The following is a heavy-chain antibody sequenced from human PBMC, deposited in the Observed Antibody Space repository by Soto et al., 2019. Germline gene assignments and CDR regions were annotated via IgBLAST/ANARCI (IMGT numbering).Heavy chain of an antibody. Sequence: GESLKISCKGPGHLFNNHWIGWVRQTPGKGLEWMGLIFTRDSETKTSPSFQGHVSFSVDNSINTVYLQWTSLKTTDTGTYFCARGYFDSGHGYDLWGQGTLVTVSS. D-gene: IGHD3-10*01. V-gene: IGHV5-51*01. CDR1: GHLFNNHW. J-gene: IGHJ5*02. CDR3: ARGYFDSGHGYDL. CDR2: IFTRDSET.